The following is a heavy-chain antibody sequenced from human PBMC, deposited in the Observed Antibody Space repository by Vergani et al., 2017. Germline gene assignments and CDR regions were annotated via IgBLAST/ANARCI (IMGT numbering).Heavy chain of an antibody. CDR3: ARDASGSRLFQH. D-gene: IGHD3-22*01. Sequence: QVQLVQSGAEVKKPGASVKVSCKASGYTFTSYAMHWVRQAPGQRLEWMGWINAGNGNTKYSQKFQGRVTITRDTSASTAYMELSSLGSEDTAVYYCARDASGSRLFQHWGQGTLVTVSS. V-gene: IGHV1-3*01. CDR1: GYTFTSYA. CDR2: INAGNGNT. J-gene: IGHJ1*01.